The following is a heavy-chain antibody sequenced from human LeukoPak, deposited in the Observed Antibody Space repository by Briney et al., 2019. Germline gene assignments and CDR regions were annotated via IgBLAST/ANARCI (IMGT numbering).Heavy chain of an antibody. V-gene: IGHV3-20*04. CDR1: GFTFSSYS. CDR3: ARENFWSGYWGYYYYYMDV. D-gene: IGHD3-3*01. CDR2: INWNGGST. J-gene: IGHJ6*03. Sequence: GGSLRLSCAASGFTFSSYSMNWVRQAPGKGLEWVSGINWNGGSTGYADSVKGRFTISRDNAKNSLYLQMNSLRAEDTALYYCARENFWSGYWGYYYYYMDVWGKGTTVTVSS.